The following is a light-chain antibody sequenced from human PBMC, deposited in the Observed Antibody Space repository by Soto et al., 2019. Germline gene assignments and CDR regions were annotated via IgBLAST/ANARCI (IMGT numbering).Light chain of an antibody. CDR3: SSFTGTTTLDV. Sequence: QSVLTQPASVSGSPGQSITISCTGTSSDVGAYKYVSWYQQHPGKVPKLFIYGVSNRPSGVSNRFSGSKSGNTAFLTISGLQPEDEADYYCSSFTGTTTLDVFGTGTKGTVL. CDR2: GVS. CDR1: SSDVGAYKY. J-gene: IGLJ1*01. V-gene: IGLV2-14*03.